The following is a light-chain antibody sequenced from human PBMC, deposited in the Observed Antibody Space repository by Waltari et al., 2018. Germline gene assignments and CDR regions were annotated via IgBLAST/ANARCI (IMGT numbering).Light chain of an antibody. CDR1: SSNIARKS. CDR2: RSD. V-gene: IGLV1-44*01. Sequence: QSLLTQPPSISGAPGPRVTISCSGGSSNIARKSVNWYEQVPGTAPKLLIFRSDQRPSGVSDRFSGSKSGTSASLTITGLLSADEADYICAAWDDSLNAWIFGGGTRLTVL. CDR3: AAWDDSLNAWI. J-gene: IGLJ3*02.